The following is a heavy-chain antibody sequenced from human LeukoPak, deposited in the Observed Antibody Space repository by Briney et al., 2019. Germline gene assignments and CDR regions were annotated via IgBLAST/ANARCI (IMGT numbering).Heavy chain of an antibody. Sequence: SETLSLTCTVSGGSTTSYFWSWIRQPPGKGLEWIGYVYHSGGTSYNPSLKSRVSISEDTSKNQFSLKLSSVTAADTAVYYCARANPNWNPPDYWGQGTLVTVSS. V-gene: IGHV4-59*08. CDR2: VYHSGGT. J-gene: IGHJ4*02. D-gene: IGHD1-1*01. CDR3: ARANPNWNPPDY. CDR1: GGSTTSYF.